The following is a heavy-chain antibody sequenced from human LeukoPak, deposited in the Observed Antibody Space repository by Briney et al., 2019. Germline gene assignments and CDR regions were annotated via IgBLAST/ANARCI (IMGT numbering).Heavy chain of an antibody. CDR1: GFTFTSSA. CDR3: AAFLTGRGGHDRLDIVATTPFDY. CDR2: IVVGSGNT. Sequence: GTSVKVSCKASGFTFTSSAVQWVRQPRGQRLEWIGWIVVGSGNTNYAQKFQERVTITRDMSTSTAYMELSSLRSEDTAVYYCAAFLTGRGGHDRLDIVATTPFDYWGQGTLVTVSS. V-gene: IGHV1-58*01. D-gene: IGHD5-12*01. J-gene: IGHJ4*02.